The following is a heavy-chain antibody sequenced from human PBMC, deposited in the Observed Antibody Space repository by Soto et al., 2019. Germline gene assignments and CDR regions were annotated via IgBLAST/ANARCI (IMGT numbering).Heavy chain of an antibody. Sequence: SETLPLTCSVSGGSIASGGFYWSWIRQHPGKGLEWIAYIFHSGSTDYNPSLKSRVIISADTSKNQFSLKLTSVTAADTAVYYCVRGGIAGNWFDPWGQGTLVTVSS. CDR3: VRGGIAGNWFDP. CDR2: IFHSGST. J-gene: IGHJ5*02. CDR1: GGSIASGGFY. D-gene: IGHD6-13*01. V-gene: IGHV4-31*03.